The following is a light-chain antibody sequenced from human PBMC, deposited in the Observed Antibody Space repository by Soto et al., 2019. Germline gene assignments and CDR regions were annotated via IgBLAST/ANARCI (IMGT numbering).Light chain of an antibody. Sequence: DIVMTQSPDSLAVSLGERATINCKSSQSVLYSSNNKNYLAWYQQKPGQPPKLLIYWASIRESGVPDRFSGSGSATEFTLTISSLQAEDVAVYYCQKYYITPPTFGQGTKVEIK. J-gene: IGKJ1*01. CDR2: WAS. CDR1: QSVLYSSNNKNY. V-gene: IGKV4-1*01. CDR3: QKYYITPPT.